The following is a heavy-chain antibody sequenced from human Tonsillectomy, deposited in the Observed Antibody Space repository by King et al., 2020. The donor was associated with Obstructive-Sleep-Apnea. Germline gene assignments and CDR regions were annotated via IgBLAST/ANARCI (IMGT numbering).Heavy chain of an antibody. Sequence: VQLQESGPGLVKPSQTLSLTCTVSGGSSSSGGYYWNWIRQHPGKGLEWIGYIYYSGTTYYNPSLKSRVIISVDTSKNQFCLKLSSVTAADTAVYYCAKTIKGHDAFDIWGQGTMVTVSS. CDR1: GGSSSSGGYY. J-gene: IGHJ3*02. CDR2: IYYSGTT. D-gene: IGHD3-9*01. V-gene: IGHV4-31*03. CDR3: AKTIKGHDAFDI.